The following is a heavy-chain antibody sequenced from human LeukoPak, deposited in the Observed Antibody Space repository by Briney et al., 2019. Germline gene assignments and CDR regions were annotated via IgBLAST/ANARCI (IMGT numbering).Heavy chain of an antibody. CDR1: GGSISSGGYY. CDR3: AREYCGGDCYAGWFDP. D-gene: IGHD2-21*02. CDR2: IYYSGST. J-gene: IGHJ5*02. V-gene: IGHV4-31*03. Sequence: PSETLSLTCTVSGGSISSGGYYWSWIRQHPGKGLEWIGYIYYSGSTYYNPSLKSRVTISVDTSKNQFSLKLSSVTAADTAVYYCAREYCGGDCYAGWFDPWGQGTLVTVSS.